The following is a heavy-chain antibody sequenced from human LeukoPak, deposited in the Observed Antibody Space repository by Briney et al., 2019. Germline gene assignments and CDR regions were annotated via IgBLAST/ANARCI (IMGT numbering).Heavy chain of an antibody. D-gene: IGHD3-16*02. CDR1: GYTFTSYG. V-gene: IGHV1-18*01. CDR3: ARDVHDYVWGSYRPEAAHDAFDI. J-gene: IGHJ3*02. CDR2: ISAYNGNT. Sequence: ASVKVSCKASGYTFTSYGISWVRQAPGQGLEWMGWISAYNGNTNYAQKLQGRVTMTTDTSTSTAYMELRSLRSDDTAVYYCARDVHDYVWGSYRPEAAHDAFDIWGQGTMVTVSS.